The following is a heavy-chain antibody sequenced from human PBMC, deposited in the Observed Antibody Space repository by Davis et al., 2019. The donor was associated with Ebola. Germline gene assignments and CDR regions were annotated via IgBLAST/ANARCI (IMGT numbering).Heavy chain of an antibody. CDR1: GGSISSYY. V-gene: IGHV4-59*08. J-gene: IGHJ4*02. CDR2: IYYSGST. Sequence: PSETLSLTCTVSGGSISSYYWSWIRQPPGKGLEWIGYIYYSGSTNYNPSLKSRVTISVDTSKNQFSLKLSSVTAADTAVYYCAGTFIVGATNGFDYWGQGTLVTVSS. D-gene: IGHD1-26*01. CDR3: AGTFIVGATNGFDY.